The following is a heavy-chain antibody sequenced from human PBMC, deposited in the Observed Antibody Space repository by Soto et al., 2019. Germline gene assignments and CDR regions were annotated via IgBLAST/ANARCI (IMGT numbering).Heavy chain of an antibody. J-gene: IGHJ4*02. V-gene: IGHV4-59*01. CDR1: GGSIISYH. Sequence: PSETLSLTCAVSGGSIISYHWSWIRQPPGKGLEWIGYIYYSGGTNYNPSLKSRATISVDTSKNQVSLRLSSVTAADTAVYYCEFDSSGYYFDDWGQGTLVTVSS. CDR3: EFDSSGYYFDD. CDR2: IYYSGGT. D-gene: IGHD3-22*01.